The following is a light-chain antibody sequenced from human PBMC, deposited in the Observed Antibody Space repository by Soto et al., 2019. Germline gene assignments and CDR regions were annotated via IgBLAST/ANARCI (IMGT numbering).Light chain of an antibody. CDR1: QSVSGS. CDR2: DAS. Sequence: EIVLTQSPAILSLSPGEKATLSCRASQSVSGSLGWYQQKPSQAPRLIIYDASVRATGIPARFSGSGSGTDFTLTISSLEPEDFAVYYCQEGTYWPAFGGGTKVEIK. V-gene: IGKV3-11*01. CDR3: QEGTYWPA. J-gene: IGKJ4*01.